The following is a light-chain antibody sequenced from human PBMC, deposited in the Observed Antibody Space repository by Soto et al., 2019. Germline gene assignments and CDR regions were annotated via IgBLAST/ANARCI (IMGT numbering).Light chain of an antibody. CDR1: QSITRSY. CDR2: AAS. CDR3: QQYSSSPET. Sequence: EIVLTQSPGTLSLSPGERATLSCRASQSITRSYIAWYQQKPGQAPKLLIYAASSRATGIPDRFGGSGSGTDFTLTISRLEPDDFAVYYGQQYSSSPETFGQGTKVEIK. J-gene: IGKJ1*01. V-gene: IGKV3-20*01.